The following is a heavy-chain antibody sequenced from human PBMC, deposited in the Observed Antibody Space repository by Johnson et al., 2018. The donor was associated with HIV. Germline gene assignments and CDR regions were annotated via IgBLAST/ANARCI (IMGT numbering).Heavy chain of an antibody. J-gene: IGHJ3*02. CDR3: ASCITPDAFDI. CDR1: GFTFSNAW. Sequence: VQLVESGGGLVKHGGSLRLSCAASGFTFSNAWMSWVRQAPGKGLEWVGRIKSKTDGGTTDYAAPVKGRFTISRDDSKNTLYLQMNSLRAEDTAVYYCASCITPDAFDIWGQGTMVTVSS. D-gene: IGHD3-10*01. V-gene: IGHV3-15*01. CDR2: IKSKTDGGTT.